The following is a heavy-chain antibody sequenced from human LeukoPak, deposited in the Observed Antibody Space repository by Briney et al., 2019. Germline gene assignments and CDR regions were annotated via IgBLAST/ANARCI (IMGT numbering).Heavy chain of an antibody. CDR2: ISNSGNT. J-gene: IGHJ5*02. V-gene: IGHV4-59*08. CDR1: GEPISRFF. CDR3: ARHGGYTYGYGGRWFDP. D-gene: IGHD5-18*01. Sequence: SETLSLTCIVSGEPISRFFWSWIRQSPGKGLEWIGYISNSGNTNYKPSLESRVTISRDTSKNQISLNLSSVTAADTAIYYCARHGGYTYGYGGRWFDPWGQGTLVTVSS.